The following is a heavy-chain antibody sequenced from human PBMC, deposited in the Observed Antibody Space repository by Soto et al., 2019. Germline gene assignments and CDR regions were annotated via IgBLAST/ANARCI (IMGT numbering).Heavy chain of an antibody. V-gene: IGHV1-69*01. CDR1: GGTFSNYA. Sequence: QVQLVQSGAEVKKPGSSVKVSCKASGGTFSNYAITWVRQAPGQGLEWMGGIIPIFDTANYAQKFQGRVTITADESTSTAYMDLNSLRSEDTAVYYCARDSRKPRYCIGSTFYSENYYGMDVWGQGTTVNVSS. CDR3: ARDSRKPRYCIGSTFYSENYYGMDV. J-gene: IGHJ6*02. D-gene: IGHD2-15*01. CDR2: IIPIFDTA.